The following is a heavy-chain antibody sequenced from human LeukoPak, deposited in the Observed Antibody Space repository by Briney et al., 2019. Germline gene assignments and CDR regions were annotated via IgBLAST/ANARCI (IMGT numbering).Heavy chain of an antibody. CDR2: INHSGST. V-gene: IGHV4-34*01. CDR1: GGSFSGYY. Sequence: SETLSLTCAVYGGSFSGYYWSWIRQPPGKGLEWIGEINHSGSTNYNPSLKSRVTISVDTSKNQFSLKLSSVTAADTAVYYCAREQRGYSGYDSFDYWGQGTLVTVSS. D-gene: IGHD5-12*01. J-gene: IGHJ4*02. CDR3: AREQRGYSGYDSFDY.